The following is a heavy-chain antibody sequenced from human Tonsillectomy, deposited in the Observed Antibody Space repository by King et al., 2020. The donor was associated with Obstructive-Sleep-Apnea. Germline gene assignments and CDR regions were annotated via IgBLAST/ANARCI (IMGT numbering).Heavy chain of an antibody. V-gene: IGHV4-34*01. CDR3: ARGSGAAAVNWFDP. D-gene: IGHD6-13*01. J-gene: IGHJ5*02. CDR1: GGSFSDYY. CDR2: INHSGTT. Sequence: VQLQQWGAGLLKPSETLSLTCAVFGGSFSDYYWSWIRQPPGKGLEWIGEINHSGTTNYNPSLKSRVTISVDTSKNQFSLKLGSVTAADTAVYYCARGSGAAAVNWFDPWGQGTLVTVAS.